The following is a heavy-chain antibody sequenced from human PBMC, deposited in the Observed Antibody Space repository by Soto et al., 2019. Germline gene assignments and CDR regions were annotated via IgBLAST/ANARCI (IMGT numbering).Heavy chain of an antibody. J-gene: IGHJ3*02. CDR2: ISSNGGST. D-gene: IGHD2-15*01. CDR3: ARDSRCSGGSCYLSAFDI. CDR1: GFTFSSYA. Sequence: GGSLRLSCSASGFTFSSYAMHWVRQAPGKGLEYVSAISSNGGSTYYADSVKGRFTISRDNSKNTLYLQMSSLRAEDTAVYYCARDSRCSGGSCYLSAFDIWGQGTMVTVSS. V-gene: IGHV3-64*04.